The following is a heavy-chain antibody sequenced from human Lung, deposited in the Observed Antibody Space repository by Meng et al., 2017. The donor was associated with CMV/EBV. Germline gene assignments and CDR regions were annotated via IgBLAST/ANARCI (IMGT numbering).Heavy chain of an antibody. D-gene: IGHD4-23*01. CDR1: GDIVSSNSAA. CDR2: TYYRSKWYH. CDR3: ARGINGGCGD. Sequence: GHLHLSGPGLVKPSQTLYLTWSNSGDIVSSNSAAWHWIRQSPSRGLEWLGRTYYRSKWYHEYAVSVKSRITISPDTPKNQFSLQLNSMTPEDTAVYYCARGINGGCGDWGQGTLVTVSS. J-gene: IGHJ4*02. V-gene: IGHV6-1*01.